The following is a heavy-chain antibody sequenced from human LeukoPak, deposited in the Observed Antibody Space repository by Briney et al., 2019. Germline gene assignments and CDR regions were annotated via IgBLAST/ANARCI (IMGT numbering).Heavy chain of an antibody. CDR2: ISGSGGNT. Sequence: GGSLRLSCAASGFTFNSHAMSWVRQAPGRGLEWVSAISGSGGNTYYADSVKGRFTISRDNSKNTLYLQMNSLRAEDTAVYYCARNIPAAISAHKAPLDYWGQGTLVTVSS. D-gene: IGHD2-2*01. CDR1: GFTFNSHA. CDR3: ARNIPAAISAHKAPLDY. V-gene: IGHV3-23*01. J-gene: IGHJ4*02.